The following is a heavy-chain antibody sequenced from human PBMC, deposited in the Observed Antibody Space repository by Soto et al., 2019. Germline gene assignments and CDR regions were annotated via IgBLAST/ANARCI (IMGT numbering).Heavy chain of an antibody. V-gene: IGHV1-69*13. CDR2: IIPIFGTA. CDR3: ARESLTQWLVRGGWFDP. Sequence: SVKVSCKASGGTFSSYAISWVRQAPGQGPEWMGGIIPIFGTANYAQKFQGRVTITADESTSTAYMELSSLRSEDTAVYYCARESLTQWLVRGGWFDPWGQGTLVTVSS. D-gene: IGHD6-19*01. CDR1: GGTFSSYA. J-gene: IGHJ5*02.